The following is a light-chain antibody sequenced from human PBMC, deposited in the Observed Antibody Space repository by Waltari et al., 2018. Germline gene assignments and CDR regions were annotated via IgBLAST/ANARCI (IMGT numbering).Light chain of an antibody. Sequence: QSALSQPAPVSGSPGQSITISFTGTSTNIGSYNLVSWYQQHPVKAPKLIIYEVNKGPSGISSRFSGSKSGNTASLTISGRQSETEADHYCCSYAGDGIVMFGGGTKL. CDR1: STNIGSYNL. V-gene: IGLV2-23*02. J-gene: IGLJ3*02. CDR2: EVN. CDR3: CSYAGDGIVM.